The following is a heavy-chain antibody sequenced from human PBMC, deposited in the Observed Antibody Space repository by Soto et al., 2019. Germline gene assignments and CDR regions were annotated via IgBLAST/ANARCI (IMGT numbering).Heavy chain of an antibody. CDR2: ISDYNGNT. J-gene: IGHJ4*02. Sequence: QVQLVQSGPEVKKPGASVKVSCKTSGYTFSSYGVSWVRQAPGQGLEWMGWISDYNGNTNYAQNLQGRVTITTDRSTSTAYMELRSLTSDDTAVYYCARVGAAINYFDYWGQGTQVTVSS. D-gene: IGHD2-2*02. CDR3: ARVGAAINYFDY. V-gene: IGHV1-18*01. CDR1: GYTFSSYG.